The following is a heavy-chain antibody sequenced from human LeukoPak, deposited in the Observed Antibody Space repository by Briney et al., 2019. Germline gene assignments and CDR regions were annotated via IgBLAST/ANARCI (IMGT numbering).Heavy chain of an antibody. CDR2: IYSGGST. CDR3: ARICSSTSCASYYYYYMDV. J-gene: IGHJ6*03. Sequence: GGSLRLSCAASGFTVSSNYMSWVRQAPGKGLEGFSVIYSGGSTYYADSVKGRFTISRDNSKNTLYLQMNSLRAEDTAVYYCARICSSTSCASYYYYYMDVWGKGTTVTVSS. V-gene: IGHV3-53*01. CDR1: GFTVSSNY. D-gene: IGHD2-2*01.